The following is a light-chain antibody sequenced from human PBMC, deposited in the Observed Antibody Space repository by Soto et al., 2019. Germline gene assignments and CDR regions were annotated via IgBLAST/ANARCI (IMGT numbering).Light chain of an antibody. Sequence: QSALTQPPSASGSPGQSVTISCTGTNSDIGGYNYVSWYRHHPGEAPKLMIYGVTNRPSGVSTRFSGSKSGNTASLTISGLQDEDEADYYCSSYTSVTIVVFGGGTQLTVL. CDR2: GVT. J-gene: IGLJ2*01. CDR3: SSYTSVTIVV. CDR1: NSDIGGYNY. V-gene: IGLV2-14*01.